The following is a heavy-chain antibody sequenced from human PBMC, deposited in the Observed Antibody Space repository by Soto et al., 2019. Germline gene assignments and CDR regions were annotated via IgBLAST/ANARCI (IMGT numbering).Heavy chain of an antibody. CDR2: INPSDSHT. D-gene: IGHD3-22*01. J-gene: IGHJ4*02. CDR1: GYTFTNHC. CDR3: ARHASYYVSSGYFGTY. Sequence: GESLKSAGQGSGYTFTNHCITWVLQMPGKGLEWMGRINPSDSHTNYSPSFQGHVTMSVDKSISTAYLQWSSLKASDTAMYYCARHASYYVSSGYFGTYWGQGTLVTVSS. V-gene: IGHV5-10-1*01.